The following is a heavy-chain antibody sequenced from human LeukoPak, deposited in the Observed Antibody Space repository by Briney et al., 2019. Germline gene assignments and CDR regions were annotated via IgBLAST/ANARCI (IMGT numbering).Heavy chain of an antibody. V-gene: IGHV3-48*01. CDR2: ISSSSTI. D-gene: IGHD3-3*01. J-gene: IGHJ4*02. CDR1: GFTFSSYS. Sequence: PGGSLRLSCAASGFTFSSYSMNWVRQAPGKGLEWVSYISSSSTIYYADSVKGRFTISRDNAKNSLYLQMNSLRAEDTAVYYCAGTYYDFWSGYSDYWGQGTLVSVSS. CDR3: AGTYYDFWSGYSDY.